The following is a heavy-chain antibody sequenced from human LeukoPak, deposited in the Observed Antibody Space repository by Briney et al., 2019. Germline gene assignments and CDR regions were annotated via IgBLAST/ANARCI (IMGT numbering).Heavy chain of an antibody. CDR2: FDPEDGET. CDR1: GYTLTELS. V-gene: IGHV1-24*01. CDR3: AILLGYCSSTSCLPGY. Sequence: GASVKVSCKVSGYTLTELSMHWVRQAPGKGLEWMGGFDPEDGETIYAQKFQGRVTMTEDTSTDTAYMELSSLRSEDTAVYYCAILLGYCSSTSCLPGYWGPGTLVTVSS. D-gene: IGHD2-2*01. J-gene: IGHJ4*02.